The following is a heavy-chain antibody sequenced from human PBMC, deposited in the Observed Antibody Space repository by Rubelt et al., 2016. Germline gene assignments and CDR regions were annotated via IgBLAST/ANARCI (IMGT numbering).Heavy chain of an antibody. J-gene: IGHJ2*01. D-gene: IGHD1-26*01. Sequence: VSYISSSGSTIYYADSVKGRFTISRDNAKNSLYLQMNSLRAEDTAVYYCARDAKLVNFDLWGRGTLVTVSS. CDR3: ARDAKLVNFDL. V-gene: IGHV3-11*01. CDR2: ISSSGSTI.